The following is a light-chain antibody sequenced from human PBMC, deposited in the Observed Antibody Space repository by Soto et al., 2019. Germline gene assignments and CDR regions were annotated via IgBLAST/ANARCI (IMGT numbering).Light chain of an antibody. CDR1: QCFGSGS. CDR2: DKG. CDR3: QRHRRSPWQIT. Sequence: ALTQSPDPLSLSSGERATLSCRARQCFGSGSLEWDQHKHGPGPGPVIFDKGAWARAIGDRSSGSGSGTESAFTISRLGPEAFEVYVYQRHRRSPWQITFGQGTRLEIK. J-gene: IGKJ5*01. V-gene: IGKV3-20*01.